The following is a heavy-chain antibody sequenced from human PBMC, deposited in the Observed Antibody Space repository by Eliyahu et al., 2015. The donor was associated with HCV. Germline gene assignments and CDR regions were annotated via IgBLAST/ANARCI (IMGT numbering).Heavy chain of an antibody. CDR2: IYYSGST. D-gene: IGHD6-13*01. CDR1: GGSISTXYY. J-gene: IGHJ3*02. V-gene: IGHV4-39*01. Sequence: QLQLQESGPGLVKPSETLSLTCTVSGGSISTXYYWGWIRQPPGKGLEWIGNIYYSGSTYYNPSLNSRVTISVDTSKNQFSLKLSSVTAADTAVYYCARRLEDGYSSSWCSAFDIWGQGTKVTVSS. CDR3: ARRLEDGYSSSWCSAFDI.